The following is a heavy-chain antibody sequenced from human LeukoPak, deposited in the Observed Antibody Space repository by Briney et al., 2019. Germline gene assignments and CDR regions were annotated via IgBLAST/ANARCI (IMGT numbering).Heavy chain of an antibody. D-gene: IGHD3-3*01. Sequence: GGSLRLSCAASGFTFSSYAMNWVRQAPGKGLEWVSAISGSGGSTYYADSVKGRFTISRDNAKNSLYMQMNSLRAEDTAVYYCARDRSITSFGVVRRNKVGTLDVWGKGTTVTVSS. V-gene: IGHV3-23*01. CDR3: ARDRSITSFGVVRRNKVGTLDV. CDR2: ISGSGGST. CDR1: GFTFSSYA. J-gene: IGHJ6*04.